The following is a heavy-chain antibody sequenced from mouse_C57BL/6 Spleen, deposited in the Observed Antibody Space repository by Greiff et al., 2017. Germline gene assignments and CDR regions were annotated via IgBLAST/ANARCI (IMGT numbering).Heavy chain of an antibody. CDR2: IDPETGGT. CDR1: GYTFTDYE. CDR3: TKEGNYYGSRYFDY. V-gene: IGHV1-15*01. Sequence: VQLQQSGAELVRPGASVTLSCKASGYTFTDYEMHWVKQTPVHGLEWIGAIDPETGGTAYNQKFKGKAILTADKSSSTAYMELRSLTSEDSAVYYCTKEGNYYGSRYFDYWGKGTTLTVSS. D-gene: IGHD1-1*01. J-gene: IGHJ2*01.